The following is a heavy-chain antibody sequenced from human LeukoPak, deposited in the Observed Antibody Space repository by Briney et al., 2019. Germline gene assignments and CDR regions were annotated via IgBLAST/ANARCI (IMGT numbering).Heavy chain of an antibody. J-gene: IGHJ4*02. CDR3: ARDFNGYSGSYYLLGFDFDY. D-gene: IGHD1-26*01. Sequence: ASVKVSCKASGYTFTSYGISWVRKAPGQGLEWMGWISAYNGNTNYDQKLQGRVTMTTDTSTSTDYMELRSLRSDDTAVYYCARDFNGYSGSYYLLGFDFDYWGQGTLVAVSS. V-gene: IGHV1-18*01. CDR1: GYTFTSYG. CDR2: ISAYNGNT.